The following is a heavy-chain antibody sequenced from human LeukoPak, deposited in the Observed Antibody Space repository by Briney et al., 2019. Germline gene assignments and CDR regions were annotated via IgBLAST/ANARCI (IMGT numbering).Heavy chain of an antibody. V-gene: IGHV1-2*04. CDR3: ARGAVAGNSCDY. CDR2: MNPESGIT. J-gene: IGHJ4*02. CDR1: GYTFTDYY. Sequence: ASVKVSCKASGYTFTDYYVHWVRQAPGQGLEWMASMNPESGITTYSQAFEDWVSMTRDTSIGTAYMELRRLRSDGTAVYYCARGAVAGNSCDYWGQGTLVTVSS. D-gene: IGHD6-19*01.